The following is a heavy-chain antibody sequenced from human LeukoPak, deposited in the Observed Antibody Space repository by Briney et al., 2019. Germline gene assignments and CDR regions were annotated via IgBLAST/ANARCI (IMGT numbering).Heavy chain of an antibody. D-gene: IGHD3-10*01. J-gene: IGHJ4*02. CDR1: GFTFDVYG. CDR3: ARVQDRYYSGSGFDY. CDR2: SNWNGGGT. Sequence: PGGSMRLSCAASGFTFDVYGMSWVRPAPGKGLEWVCGSNWNGGGTGYADSVKGRFTIARDNAKNSLYLVMNSLRAEDTAFYYCARVQDRYYSGSGFDYWGQGTLVTVSS. V-gene: IGHV3-20*04.